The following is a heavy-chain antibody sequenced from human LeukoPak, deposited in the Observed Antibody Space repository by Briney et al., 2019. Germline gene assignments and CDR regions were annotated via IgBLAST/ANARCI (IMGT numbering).Heavy chain of an antibody. Sequence: SETLSLTCAVSGYSISTSYYWGWIRQPPGKGLEWIGSIYHSGNTYYNPSLKSRVTISVDTSKNQFSLKLNSVTAADTAVYYCARAGYGDSDFDYWGQGTLVTVSS. CDR1: GYSISTSYY. V-gene: IGHV4-38-2*01. CDR3: ARAGYGDSDFDY. D-gene: IGHD4-17*01. J-gene: IGHJ4*02. CDR2: IYHSGNT.